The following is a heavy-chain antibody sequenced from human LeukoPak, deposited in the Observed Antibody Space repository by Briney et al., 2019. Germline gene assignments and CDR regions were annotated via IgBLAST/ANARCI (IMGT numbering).Heavy chain of an antibody. CDR3: ATAGYSSGWGPDY. Sequence: GRSLRLSCAASGFTFSDYYMSWIRQAPGKGLEWISYISSSGSTIYYADSVKGRFTISRYNAKNSLYLQMNSLRAEDTAVYYCATAGYSSGWGPDYWGQGTLVTVSS. J-gene: IGHJ4*02. CDR1: GFTFSDYY. D-gene: IGHD6-19*01. CDR2: ISSSGSTI. V-gene: IGHV3-11*04.